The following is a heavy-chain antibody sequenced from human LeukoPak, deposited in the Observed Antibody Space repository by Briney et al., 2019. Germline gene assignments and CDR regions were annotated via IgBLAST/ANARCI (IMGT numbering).Heavy chain of an antibody. D-gene: IGHD2-15*01. J-gene: IGHJ4*02. CDR3: AREYCSGGSCSAGNY. CDR1: GFTVSDYY. CDR2: ISSSGSTI. Sequence: GVSLRLSCAASGFTVSDYYMSWIRQAPGKGLEWVSYISSSGSTIYYADSVKGRFTISRDNAKNSLYLQMNSLRAEDTAVYYCAREYCSGGSCSAGNYWGQGTLVTVSS. V-gene: IGHV3-11*04.